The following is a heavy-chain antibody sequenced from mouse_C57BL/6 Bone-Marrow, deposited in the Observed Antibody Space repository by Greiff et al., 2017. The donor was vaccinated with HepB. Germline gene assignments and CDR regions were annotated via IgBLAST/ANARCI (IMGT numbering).Heavy chain of an antibody. D-gene: IGHD1-1*01. Sequence: VQLQQSGAELVRPGASVTLSCKASGYTFTDYEMHWVKQTPVHGLEWIGAIDPETGGTAYNQKFKGKAILTADKSSSTAYMELRSLTSEDSAVYYCTSKPIYHGSTYYYAMDYWGQGTSVTVSS. J-gene: IGHJ4*01. CDR3: TSKPIYHGSTYYYAMDY. V-gene: IGHV1-15*01. CDR2: IDPETGGT. CDR1: GYTFTDYE.